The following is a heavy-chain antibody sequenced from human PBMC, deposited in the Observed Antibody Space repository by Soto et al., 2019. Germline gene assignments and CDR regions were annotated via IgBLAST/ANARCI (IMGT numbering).Heavy chain of an antibody. CDR1: GFTFSSYW. CDR2: INSDGSST. J-gene: IGHJ4*02. Sequence: PGGSLRLSCAASGFTFSSYWMHWVRQAPGKGLVWVSRINSDGSSTSYADSVKGRFTISRDNAKNSLYLQMNSLRAEDTAVYYWARDWGITGTTGGYWGQGTLVTVSS. D-gene: IGHD1-20*01. CDR3: ARDWGITGTTGGY. V-gene: IGHV3-74*01.